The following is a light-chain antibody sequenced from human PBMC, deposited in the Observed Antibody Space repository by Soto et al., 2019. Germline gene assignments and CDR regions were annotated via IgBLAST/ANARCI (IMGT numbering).Light chain of an antibody. J-gene: IGKJ5*01. Sequence: EIVFSQSPPTPSFFPGGRTTPPRPASQSVGNYLGWYQQRPGQAPRLLIYDASERAAGIPARFSGSGSGTDFTLTINSLEPEDFALYYCHHRYTWPRAFGQGTRLEIK. CDR1: QSVGNY. CDR2: DAS. CDR3: HHRYTWPRA. V-gene: IGKV3-11*01.